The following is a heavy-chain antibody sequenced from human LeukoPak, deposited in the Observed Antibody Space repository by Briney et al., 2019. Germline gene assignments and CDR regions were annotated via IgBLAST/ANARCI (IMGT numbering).Heavy chain of an antibody. CDR3: AGTPYCSGGSCYDY. CDR2: IYYSGST. Sequence: SETLSLTCTVSGGSISSYYWSWIRQPPGKGLEWIGYIYYSGSTNYNPSLKSRVTISVDTSKNQFSLKLSSVTAADTAVYYCAGTPYCSGGSCYDYWGQGTLVTVSS. V-gene: IGHV4-59*01. CDR1: GGSISSYY. D-gene: IGHD2-15*01. J-gene: IGHJ4*02.